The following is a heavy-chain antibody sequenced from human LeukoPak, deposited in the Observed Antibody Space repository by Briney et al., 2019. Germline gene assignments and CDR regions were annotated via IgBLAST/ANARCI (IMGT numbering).Heavy chain of an antibody. CDR1: GGSISSNY. V-gene: IGHV4-59*01. J-gene: IGHJ6*02. CDR3: ARDLRKKIAAAGTSYYYYYGMDV. D-gene: IGHD6-13*01. CDR2: IHYSGDI. Sequence: SETLSLTCTVSGGSISSNYWGWIRQPPGKGLEWIGNIHYSGDITYNPSLKSRITISLDTSRNQVSLKLSSVTAADTAVYYCARDLRKKIAAAGTSYYYYYGMDVWGQGTTVTVSS.